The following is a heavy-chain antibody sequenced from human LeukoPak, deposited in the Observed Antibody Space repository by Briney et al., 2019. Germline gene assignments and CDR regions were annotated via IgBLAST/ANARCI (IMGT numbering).Heavy chain of an antibody. CDR2: IWYDGSNK. CDR3: ATHERSTWYGDLDY. D-gene: IGHD6-13*01. Sequence: GGSLRLSCAVSGFTFSSYGMHWVRQAPGKGLGWVAVIWYDGSNKYYADSVKGRFTISRDNSKNTLYLQMSSLRAEDTAVYYCATHERSTWYGDLDYWGQGTLVTVSS. CDR1: GFTFSSYG. J-gene: IGHJ4*02. V-gene: IGHV3-33*01.